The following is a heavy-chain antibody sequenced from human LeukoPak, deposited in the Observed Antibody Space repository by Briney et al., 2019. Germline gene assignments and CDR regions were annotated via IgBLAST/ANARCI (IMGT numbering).Heavy chain of an antibody. CDR2: INPNSGGT. V-gene: IGHV1-2*02. D-gene: IGHD3-22*01. CDR1: GYTFTGYY. J-gene: IGHJ4*02. Sequence: ASVKVSCKASGYTFTGYYMHWVRQAPGQGLEWMGWINPNSGGTNYAQKFQGRVTMTRDTSISTAYMELSRLRSDDTAVYYCARDYYYDSSTQDWGQGTLVTVSS. CDR3: ARDYYYDSSTQD.